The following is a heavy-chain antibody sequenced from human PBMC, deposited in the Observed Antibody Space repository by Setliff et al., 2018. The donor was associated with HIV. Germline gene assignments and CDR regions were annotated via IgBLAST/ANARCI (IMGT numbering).Heavy chain of an antibody. CDR1: GFSFSSYA. V-gene: IGHV3-23*01. D-gene: IGHD6-19*01. CDR2: IDGSGGSA. CDR3: TKSASWDLRGWLH. Sequence: GESLKISCAANGFSFSSYAMSWVRQAPGRGLEWVAGIDGSGGSAYHADSVKGRFTVSRDYSKNTIYLQMNSLRAEDSAVYFCTKSASWDLRGWLHWGQGTLVTVS. J-gene: IGHJ4*02.